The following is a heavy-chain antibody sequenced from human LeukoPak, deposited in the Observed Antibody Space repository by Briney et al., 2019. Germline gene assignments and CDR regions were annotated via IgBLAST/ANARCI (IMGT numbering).Heavy chain of an antibody. CDR2: TYYRSKWYN. CDR1: GDSVSSNSAA. Sequence: SQTLSLTCAISGDSVSSNSAAWNWIRQSPSRGLEWLGRTYYRSKWYNDYAVSVKSRITINPDTSKNQFSLQLNSVTPEDTAVYYCARDPGGSGSYPNYYYYGMDVWGQGTTVAVSS. CDR3: ARDPGGSGSYPNYYYYGMDV. D-gene: IGHD3-10*01. V-gene: IGHV6-1*01. J-gene: IGHJ6*02.